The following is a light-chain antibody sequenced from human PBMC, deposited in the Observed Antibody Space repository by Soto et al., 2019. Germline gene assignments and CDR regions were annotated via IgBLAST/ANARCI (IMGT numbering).Light chain of an antibody. CDR1: QSITGY. Sequence: DIQMTQSPSSLSASVGDRVTITCRASQSITGYLNWYQQKPGKAPKLLIYAASSLQSGVPSRFSGSGSGKDFTLTISSLQRDDFATYFCQQSLGIPYTFGQGTRLETK. CDR3: QQSLGIPYT. CDR2: AAS. V-gene: IGKV1-39*01. J-gene: IGKJ2*01.